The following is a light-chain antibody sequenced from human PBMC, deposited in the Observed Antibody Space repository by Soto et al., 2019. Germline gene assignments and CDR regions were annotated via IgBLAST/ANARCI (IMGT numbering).Light chain of an antibody. CDR3: QQPKSLPRT. CDR2: AAS. J-gene: IGKJ4*01. Sequence: DIQMTQSPSSVSASVGDRVTISCRASQDISDWLAWYQQKPGKAPKLLIYAASTLEIGVPSRFSGSGSGTDFTLTISSLQPEDFATYYCQQPKSLPRTFGGGTKVVIK. CDR1: QDISDW. V-gene: IGKV1-12*01.